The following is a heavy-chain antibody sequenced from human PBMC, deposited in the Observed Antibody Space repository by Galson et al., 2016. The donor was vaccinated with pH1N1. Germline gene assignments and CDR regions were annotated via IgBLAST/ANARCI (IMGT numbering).Heavy chain of an antibody. V-gene: IGHV3-7*01. J-gene: IGHJ5*02. CDR3: ARTSITAVGTTNWFDP. CDR2: IKQDGSDK. CDR1: GLTFSSYW. D-gene: IGHD6-13*01. Sequence: SLRLSCAASGLTFSSYWMNWVRQAPGKGLEWVANIKQDGSDKYYADSVKGRFTISRDNAKNSLYLQMNSLRAEDTAVYYCARTSITAVGTTNWFDPWGQGTLVTVS.